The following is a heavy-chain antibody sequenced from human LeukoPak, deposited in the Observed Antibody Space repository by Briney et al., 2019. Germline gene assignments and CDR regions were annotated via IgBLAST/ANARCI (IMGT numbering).Heavy chain of an antibody. CDR2: IYYSGST. CDR1: GGSISTYY. Sequence: SETLSLTCTVSGGSISTYYWSGIRQPPGKGLEWIGYIYYSGSTKYNPSLKSRVTISVDTSKNQFSLNLSSVTAADTAVYYCARHLGNWFDLWGQGALVIVSS. V-gene: IGHV4-59*08. CDR3: ARHLGNWFDL. J-gene: IGHJ5*02.